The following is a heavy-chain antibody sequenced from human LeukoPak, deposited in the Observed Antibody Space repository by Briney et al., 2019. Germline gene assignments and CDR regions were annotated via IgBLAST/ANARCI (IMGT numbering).Heavy chain of an antibody. CDR3: ARHDFGGNSGDY. V-gene: IGHV4-39*01. Sequence: SETLSLTCTVSGGSISSSSYYWDWIRQPPGKGLEWIGSISYTGSTFYNPSLKSRVTISVDTSKNQFSLNLSSVTAADTAVYYCARHDFGGNSGDYWGQGTLVTVSS. J-gene: IGHJ4*02. D-gene: IGHD4-23*01. CDR1: GGSISSSSYY. CDR2: ISYTGST.